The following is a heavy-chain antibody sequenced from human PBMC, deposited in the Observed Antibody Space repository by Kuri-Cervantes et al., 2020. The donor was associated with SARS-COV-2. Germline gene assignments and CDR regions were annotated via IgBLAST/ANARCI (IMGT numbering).Heavy chain of an antibody. Sequence: GGSLRLSCAASGFTFSSYAMSWVRQAPGKGLEWVLAISGSGGSTYYADSVKGRFTISRDNSKNTLYLQMNSLRAEDTAVYYCAKDLGGAGTAAYDAFDIWGQGTMVTVSS. CDR3: AKDLGGAGTAAYDAFDI. CDR2: ISGSGGST. V-gene: IGHV3-23*01. J-gene: IGHJ3*02. D-gene: IGHD1-1*01. CDR1: GFTFSSYA.